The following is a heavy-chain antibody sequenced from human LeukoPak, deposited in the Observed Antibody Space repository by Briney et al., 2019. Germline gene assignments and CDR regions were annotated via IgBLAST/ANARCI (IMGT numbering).Heavy chain of an antibody. CDR3: ARLGDAYRFDY. J-gene: IGHJ4*02. Sequence: SETLSLTCAVYGGSFSGYYWSWIRQPPGKGLEWIGEINHSGSTNYHPSLKSRVTISEDTSKNQFSLKLSSVTATDTAVYYCARLGDAYRFDYWGQGTLVTVSS. D-gene: IGHD5-24*01. CDR1: GGSFSGYY. CDR2: INHSGST. V-gene: IGHV4-34*01.